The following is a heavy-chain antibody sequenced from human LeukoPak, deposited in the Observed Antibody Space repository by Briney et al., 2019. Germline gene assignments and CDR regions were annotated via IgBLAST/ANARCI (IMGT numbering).Heavy chain of an antibody. CDR1: GFTLSSYG. CDR2: IWYDGSNK. V-gene: IGHV3-33*01. D-gene: IGHD1-26*01. J-gene: IGHJ4*02. Sequence: PGGSLRLSCAASGFTLSSYGMHWVRQAPGKGLEWVAVIWYDGSNKYYADSVKGRFTISRDNSKNTLYLQMNSLRAEDTAVYYCARDNVSSGSYRFDYWGQGTLVTVSS. CDR3: ARDNVSSGSYRFDY.